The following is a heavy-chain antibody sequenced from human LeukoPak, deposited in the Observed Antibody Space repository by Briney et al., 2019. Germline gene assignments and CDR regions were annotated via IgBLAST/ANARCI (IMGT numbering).Heavy chain of an antibody. D-gene: IGHD6-13*01. CDR3: ARDRGTPYSSSWYVFDY. V-gene: IGHV3-21*05. CDR1: GFIFSHSG. CDR2: ISSSSSDI. Sequence: GGSLRLSCAASGFIFSHSGMNWVRQAPGEGLEWLSYISSSSSDIHYADSVKGRFTISRDNAKNSLYLQMNSLRAEDTAVYYCARDRGTPYSSSWYVFDYWGQGTLVTVSS. J-gene: IGHJ4*02.